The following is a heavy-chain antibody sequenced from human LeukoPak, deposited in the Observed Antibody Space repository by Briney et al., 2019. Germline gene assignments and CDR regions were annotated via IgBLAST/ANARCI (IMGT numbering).Heavy chain of an antibody. D-gene: IGHD1-26*01. CDR3: ARGVGATYDL. CDR2: IYYSGST. Sequence: PSETLSLTCTVSGGSISSYYWSWIRQPPGKGLGWIGYIYYSGSTNYNPSLKSRVTISVDTSKNQFSLKLSSVTAADTAVYYCARGVGATYDLWGRGTLVTVSS. J-gene: IGHJ2*01. V-gene: IGHV4-59*01. CDR1: GGSISSYY.